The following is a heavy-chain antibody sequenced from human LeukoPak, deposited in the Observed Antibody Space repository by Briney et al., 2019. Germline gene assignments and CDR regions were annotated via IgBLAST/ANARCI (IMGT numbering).Heavy chain of an antibody. CDR1: GISFSSYG. J-gene: IGHJ4*02. CDR3: AMGYKSAYSWDY. D-gene: IGHD5-18*01. CDR2: ISHDGSSK. V-gene: IGHV3-30*03. Sequence: GGSLRLSCVASGISFSSYGMHWVRQAPGKGLEWVAVISHDGSSKYYADSVKGRFTISRDNSKNTLYLQMNSLTAEDTAVYYCAMGYKSAYSWDYWGQGTLVTVSS.